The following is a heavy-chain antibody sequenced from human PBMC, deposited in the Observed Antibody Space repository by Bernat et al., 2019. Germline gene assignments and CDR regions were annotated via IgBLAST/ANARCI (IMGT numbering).Heavy chain of an antibody. CDR2: ISYDGSNK. CDR1: GFTFSSYG. V-gene: IGHV3-30*03. Sequence: QVQLVESGGGVVQPGRSLRLSCAASGFTFSSYGMHWVRQAPGKGLEWVAVISYDGSNKYYADSVKGRFTISRDNSKNTLYLQVNSLRAEDTAVYYCTGDFDYWGQGTLVTVSS. J-gene: IGHJ4*02. CDR3: TGDFDY.